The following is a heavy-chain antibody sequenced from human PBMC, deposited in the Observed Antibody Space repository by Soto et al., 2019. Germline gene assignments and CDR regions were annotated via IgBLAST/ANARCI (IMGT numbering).Heavy chain of an antibody. D-gene: IGHD3-3*01. CDR1: GYTFTSYG. J-gene: IGHJ5*02. CDR3: ARAGFTIFGVVIIQDWFDP. CDR2: ISAYNGNT. V-gene: IGHV1-18*01. Sequence: ASVKVSCKASGYTFTSYGISWVRQAPGQGLEWMGWISAYNGNTNYAQKLQGRVTMTTDTSTSTAYMELRSLRSDDTAVYYCARAGFTIFGVVIIQDWFDPWGQGTLVTVSS.